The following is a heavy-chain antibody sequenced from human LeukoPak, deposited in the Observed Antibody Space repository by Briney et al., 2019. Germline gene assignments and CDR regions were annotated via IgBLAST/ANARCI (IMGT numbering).Heavy chain of an antibody. CDR2: IYTSGST. D-gene: IGHD3-3*01. Sequence: SETLSLTCTVSGGSISSGSYYWSWIRQPAGKGLEWIGRIYTSGSTNYNPSLKSRVTISVDTSKNQFSLKLSSVTAADTAVYYCARYPSPITIVDYWGQGTLVTVSS. V-gene: IGHV4-61*02. J-gene: IGHJ4*02. CDR1: GGSISSGSYY. CDR3: ARYPSPITIVDY.